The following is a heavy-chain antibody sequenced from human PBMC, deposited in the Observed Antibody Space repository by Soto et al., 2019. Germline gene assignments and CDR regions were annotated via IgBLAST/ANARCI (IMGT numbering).Heavy chain of an antibody. J-gene: IGHJ4*02. V-gene: IGHV4-39*07. CDR2: IYYSGSP. Sequence: SETLSLNCTVSGGSISSSNYYWGWMRQPRGKELEWIASIYYSGSPYNNPSLKSRVTMSVDTSKNQFSLKLTSVTAEDTAVYFCARGSSGYISSWYYFDYWGRGTLVTVSS. CDR1: GGSISSSNYY. CDR3: ARGSSGYISSWYYFDY. D-gene: IGHD6-13*01.